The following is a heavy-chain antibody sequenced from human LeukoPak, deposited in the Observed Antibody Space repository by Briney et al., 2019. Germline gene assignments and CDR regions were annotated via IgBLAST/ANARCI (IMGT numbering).Heavy chain of an antibody. Sequence: GSLLLSCAASGFTFSSYAMSWVRRAPGKGLEWVSAIGGSGGSTYYADSAKGRFTISRDNSKNTLYLQMNSLRAEDAAVYYCARDTTFIAVAGSLDYWGQGTLVTVSS. V-gene: IGHV3-23*01. CDR2: IGGSGGST. J-gene: IGHJ4*02. D-gene: IGHD6-13*01. CDR3: ARDTTFIAVAGSLDY. CDR1: GFTFSSYA.